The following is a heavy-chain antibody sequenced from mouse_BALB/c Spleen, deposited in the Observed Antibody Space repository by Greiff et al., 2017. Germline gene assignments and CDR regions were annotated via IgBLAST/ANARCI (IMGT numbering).Heavy chain of an antibody. CDR3: ARSYDYAWFAY. V-gene: IGHV3-2*02. D-gene: IGHD2-4*01. J-gene: IGHJ3*01. CDR2: ISYSGST. Sequence: VQLQQSGPGLVKPSQSLSLTCTVTGYSITSDYAWNWIRQFPGNKLEWMGYISYSGSTSYNPSLKSRISITRDTSKNQFFLQLNSVTTEDTATYYCARSYDYAWFAYWGQGTLVTVSA. CDR1: GYSITSDYA.